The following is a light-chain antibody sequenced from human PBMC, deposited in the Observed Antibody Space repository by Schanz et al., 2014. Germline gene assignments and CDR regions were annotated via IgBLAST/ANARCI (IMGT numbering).Light chain of an antibody. Sequence: QSVLTQPPSVSGAPGQRVTISCTGSTSNIGAGYDVHWYQHFPGAAPKLLIFGDSNRPSGVPARFFGSKSGTSASLAITGLQAEDEADYYCSSYAGSINWVFGGGTKLTVL. CDR3: SSYAGSINWV. CDR1: TSNIGAGYD. V-gene: IGLV1-40*01. CDR2: GDS. J-gene: IGLJ3*02.